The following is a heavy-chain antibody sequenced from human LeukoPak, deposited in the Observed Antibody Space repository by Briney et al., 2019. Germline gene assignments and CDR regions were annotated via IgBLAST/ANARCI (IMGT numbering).Heavy chain of an antibody. V-gene: IGHV4-34*01. D-gene: IGHD3-22*01. CDR2: INHSGST. Sequence: PSETLSLTCAVYGGSFTGYYCSWVRHPPGKGLEWVGEINHSGSTNYNPSLKSRVTISVDTSKNQFSLKLSSVTAADTAVYYCARGGSSGYYYRGPKNWFDPWGQGTLVTVSS. J-gene: IGHJ5*02. CDR1: GGSFTGYY. CDR3: ARGGSSGYYYRGPKNWFDP.